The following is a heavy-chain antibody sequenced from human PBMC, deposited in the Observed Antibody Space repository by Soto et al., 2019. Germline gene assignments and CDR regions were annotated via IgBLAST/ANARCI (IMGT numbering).Heavy chain of an antibody. J-gene: IGHJ4*02. D-gene: IGHD6-13*01. CDR2: ISSSSSYI. V-gene: IGHV3-21*01. CDR3: ARDSRWSHRRHFDY. Sequence: GSLRLSCAASGFTFSSYSMNWVRQAPGKGLEWVSSISSSSSYIYYADSVKGRFTISRDNAKNSLYLQMNSLRAEDTAVYYCARDSRWSHRRHFDYWGQGNLVTVSS. CDR1: GFTFSSYS.